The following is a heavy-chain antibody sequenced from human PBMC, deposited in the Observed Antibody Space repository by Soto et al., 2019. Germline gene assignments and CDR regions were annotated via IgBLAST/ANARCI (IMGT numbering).Heavy chain of an antibody. CDR1: GYSLTSGYH. J-gene: IGHJ4*02. D-gene: IGHD6-6*01. V-gene: IGHV4-38-2*01. CDR2: VYPSGTT. CDR3: VRVYGRSSCFFDS. Sequence: PSETLSLTCGVSGYSLTSGYHWGWIRQPPGKGLGWIGTVYPSGTTYYNTSLMSRVAMSVDTSKNQFSLKVTSATAADTAVYFCVRVYGRSSCFFDSWGQGTLVTVSS.